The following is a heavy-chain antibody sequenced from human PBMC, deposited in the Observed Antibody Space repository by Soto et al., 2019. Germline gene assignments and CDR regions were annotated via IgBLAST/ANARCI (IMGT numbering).Heavy chain of an antibody. CDR1: GGSISSGDYY. CDR2: IYYSGST. D-gene: IGHD3-9*01. J-gene: IGHJ5*02. Sequence: SETLSLTCTVSGGSISSGDYYWSWIRQPPGKGLEWIGYIYYSGSTYYNPSLKSRVTISVDTSKNQFSLKLSSVTAADTAVYYCARGTRYYDILTGPGWFDPWGQGTLVTGLL. V-gene: IGHV4-30-4*01. CDR3: ARGTRYYDILTGPGWFDP.